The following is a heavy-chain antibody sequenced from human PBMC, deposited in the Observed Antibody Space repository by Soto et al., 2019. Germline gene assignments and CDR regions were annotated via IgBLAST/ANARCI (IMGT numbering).Heavy chain of an antibody. CDR3: AREIGWFGELLGMDV. V-gene: IGHV3-33*01. CDR2: IWYDGSNK. Sequence: PGGSLGLSCTASGFTFSSYGMHWVRQAQGKGLEWVAVIWYDGSNKYYADSVKGRFTISRDNSKNTLYLQMNSLRAEDTAVYYCAREIGWFGELLGMDVWGQGTTVTVSS. D-gene: IGHD3-10*01. J-gene: IGHJ6*02. CDR1: GFTFSSYG.